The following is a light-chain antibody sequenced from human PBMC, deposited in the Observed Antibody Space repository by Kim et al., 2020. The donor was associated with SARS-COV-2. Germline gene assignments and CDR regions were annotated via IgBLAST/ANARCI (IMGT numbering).Light chain of an antibody. Sequence: SSELTQDPAVSVALGQTVRITCQGDSLRSYYANWYQQKPGQAPVLVIYGKNNRPSGIPDRFSGSSSGNTAYLTITGTQAEDEADYYCNSRDSSGNRVFGG. CDR2: GKN. V-gene: IGLV3-19*01. J-gene: IGLJ2*01. CDR1: SLRSYY. CDR3: NSRDSSGNRV.